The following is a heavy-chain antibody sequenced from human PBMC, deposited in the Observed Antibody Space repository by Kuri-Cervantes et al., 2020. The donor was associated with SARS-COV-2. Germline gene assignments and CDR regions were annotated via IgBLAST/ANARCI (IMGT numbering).Heavy chain of an antibody. J-gene: IGHJ3*02. V-gene: IGHV3-23*01. CDR1: GFTFSSYA. Sequence: GESLKISCAASGFTFSSYAMSWVRQAPGKGLEWVSAISGSGGSTYYADSVKGRFTISRDNSKNTLYLQMNSLRAEDTAVYYCAAELVDAFDIWGQGTMVTVSS. CDR3: AAELVDAFDI. D-gene: IGHD3-10*01. CDR2: ISGSGGST.